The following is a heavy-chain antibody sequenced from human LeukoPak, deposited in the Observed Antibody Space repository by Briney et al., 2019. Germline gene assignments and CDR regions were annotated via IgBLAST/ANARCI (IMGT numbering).Heavy chain of an antibody. J-gene: IGHJ4*02. CDR1: GASMISDTYY. V-gene: IGHV4-39*07. CDR3: ARNFYASSGYYLDDFYFDF. Sequence: SETLSLTCTVSGASMISDTYYWGWIRQPPGKGLEWIGSTYYSGSTYYSPSLKSRVTMSVDTSTNQFSLKLISVTAADTALYYCARNFYASSGYYLDDFYFDFWGQGTLVTVSS. CDR2: TYYSGST. D-gene: IGHD3-22*01.